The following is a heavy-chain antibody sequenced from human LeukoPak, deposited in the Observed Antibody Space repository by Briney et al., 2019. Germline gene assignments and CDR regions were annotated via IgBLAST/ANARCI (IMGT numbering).Heavy chain of an antibody. CDR2: IYYSGST. CDR1: GGSISSYY. CDR3: ARGGLNYYDSSGYYYVGAFDI. D-gene: IGHD3-22*01. Sequence: SETLSLTCTVSGGSISSYYWSWIRQPPGKGLEWIGYIYYSGSTNYNPSLKSRVTISVDTSKNQFSPKLSSVTAADTAVYYCARGGLNYYDSSGYYYVGAFDIWGQGTMVTVSS. J-gene: IGHJ3*02. V-gene: IGHV4-59*01.